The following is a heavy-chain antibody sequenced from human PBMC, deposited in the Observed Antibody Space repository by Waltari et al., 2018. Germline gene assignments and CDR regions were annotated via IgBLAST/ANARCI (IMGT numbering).Heavy chain of an antibody. V-gene: IGHV3-33*01. CDR1: GFTFSSYG. D-gene: IGHD6-19*01. CDR3: ARDRRRYSSGWPDAFDI. J-gene: IGHJ3*02. Sequence: QVQLVESGGGVVQPGRSLRLSCAASGFTFSSYGMHWVRQAPGKGLEWVAVIWYDGSNKYYADSVKGRFTISRDNSKNTLYLQMNSLRAEDTAVYYCARDRRRYSSGWPDAFDIWGQGTMVTVSS. CDR2: IWYDGSNK.